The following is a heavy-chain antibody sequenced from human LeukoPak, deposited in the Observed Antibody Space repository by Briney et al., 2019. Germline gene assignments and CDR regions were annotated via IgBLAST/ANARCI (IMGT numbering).Heavy chain of an antibody. CDR1: GFTFSSYS. D-gene: IGHD3-22*01. V-gene: IGHV3-21*01. Sequence: GGSLRLSCAASGFTFSSYSMNWVRQAPGKGLGWVSSISSSSSYIYYADSVKGRFTISRDNAKNSLYLQMNSLRAEDTAVYYCARDLTFTINSSGYKYYYYYGMDVWGQGTTVTVSS. CDR2: ISSSSSYI. CDR3: ARDLTFTINSSGYKYYYYYGMDV. J-gene: IGHJ6*02.